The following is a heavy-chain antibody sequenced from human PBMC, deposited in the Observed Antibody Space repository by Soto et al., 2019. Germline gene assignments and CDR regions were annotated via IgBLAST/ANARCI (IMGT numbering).Heavy chain of an antibody. D-gene: IGHD1-1*01. CDR2: IWYDGSLK. V-gene: IGHV3-33*01. CDR1: GFTFNTYG. CDR3: ARELEPRSGPYYWGRAV. J-gene: IGHJ6*04. Sequence: PGGSLRLSCAASGFTFNTYGMHWVRQAPGKGLEWVAVIWYDGSLKYYADSVKGRFTISRDNAKNSLYLQMNSLRAEDTAVYYCARELEPRSGPYYWGRAVGGKGTTVTVSS.